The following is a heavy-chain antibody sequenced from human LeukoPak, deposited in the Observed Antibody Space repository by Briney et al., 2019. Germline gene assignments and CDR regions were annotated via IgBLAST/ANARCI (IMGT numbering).Heavy chain of an antibody. J-gene: IGHJ6*02. Sequence: SQTLSLTCAISGDNVSNDGAPWTWIRQSPSRGLEWLGRTYYRSKWYNDYAVSVKSRIIINPDTSKNQFSLQLNSVTPEDTAVYYCAREAPYYYYGLDVWGQGTTVTVSS. V-gene: IGHV6-1*01. CDR2: TYYRSKWYN. CDR3: AREAPYYYYGLDV. CDR1: GDNVSNDGAP.